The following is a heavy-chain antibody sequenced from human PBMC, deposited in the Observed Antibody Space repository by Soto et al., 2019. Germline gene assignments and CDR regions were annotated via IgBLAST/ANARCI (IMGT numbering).Heavy chain of an antibody. CDR1: GFTFSSYG. CDR2: ISYDGSNK. Sequence: LRLSCAASGFTFSSYGMHWVRQAPGKGLEWVAVISYDGSNKYYADSVKGRFTISRDNSKNTLYLQMNSLRAEDTAVYYCAKDSRVVVVPAFPDYWGQGTLVTVSS. CDR3: AKDSRVVVVPAFPDY. V-gene: IGHV3-30*18. J-gene: IGHJ4*02. D-gene: IGHD2-2*01.